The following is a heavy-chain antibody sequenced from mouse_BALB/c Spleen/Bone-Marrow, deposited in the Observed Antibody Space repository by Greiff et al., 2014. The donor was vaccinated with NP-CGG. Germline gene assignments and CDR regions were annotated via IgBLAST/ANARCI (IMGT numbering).Heavy chain of an antibody. V-gene: IGHV4-1*02. CDR1: GFDFSGYW. D-gene: IGHD2-1*01. CDR3: ARNGNYGWITY. J-gene: IGHJ3*01. CDR2: INPDSRTI. Sequence: EVQRVESGGGLVQPGGSLKLSCAASGFDFSGYWMTWVRQAPGKGLEWIGEINPDSRTINYKPSLKEKFIMSRDNAKNTLYLQMSKVRSEDTALYYCARNGNYGWITYWGQGTLVTVSA.